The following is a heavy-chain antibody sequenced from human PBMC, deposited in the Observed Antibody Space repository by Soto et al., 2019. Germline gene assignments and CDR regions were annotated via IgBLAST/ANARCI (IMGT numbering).Heavy chain of an antibody. V-gene: IGHV1-3*01. CDR1: GYTFTNYA. D-gene: IGHD5-18*01. CDR3: ARYSYGYGSDY. CDR2: IIPGNGNT. Sequence: ASVKVSCKASGYTFTNYAIHWVRQAPGHRLEWMGWIIPGNGNTKYSQKFQGRVTLTRDTSTSTAYMELSSLRSEDTAVYYCARYSYGYGSDYWGQGTLVTVSS. J-gene: IGHJ4*02.